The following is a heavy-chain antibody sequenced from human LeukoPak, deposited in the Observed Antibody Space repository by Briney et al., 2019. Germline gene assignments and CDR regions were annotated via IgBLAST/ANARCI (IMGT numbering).Heavy chain of an antibody. CDR1: GFTFNNYA. Sequence: GSLRLSCAASGFTFNNYAIHWVRQAPGKGLEWVAVISHDGTNTNYADSVKGRFTISRDNSKNTLYLQMNSLRTEDTAVYHCASRDHAAAGTDYWGQGTLVTVSS. V-gene: IGHV3-30-3*01. CDR3: ASRDHAAAGTDY. CDR2: ISHDGTNT. D-gene: IGHD6-13*01. J-gene: IGHJ4*02.